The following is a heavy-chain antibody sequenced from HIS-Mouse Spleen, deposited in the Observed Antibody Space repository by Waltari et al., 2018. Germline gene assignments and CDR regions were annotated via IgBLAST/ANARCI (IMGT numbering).Heavy chain of an antibody. CDR3: AREIPYSSSWYDWYFDL. CDR2: TYYIGNH. V-gene: IGHV4-39*07. CDR1: GGSISSSSYY. D-gene: IGHD6-13*01. Sequence: QLQLQESGPGLVKPSETLSLTCTVSGGSISSSSYYWGWIRQPPGKGLEGIGGTYYIGNHYYNPSLKSRVTISVDTSKNQFSLKLSSVTAADTAVYYCAREIPYSSSWYDWYFDLWGRGTLVTVSS. J-gene: IGHJ2*01.